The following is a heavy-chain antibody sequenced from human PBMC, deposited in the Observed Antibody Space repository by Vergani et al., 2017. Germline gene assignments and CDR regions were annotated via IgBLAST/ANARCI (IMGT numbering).Heavy chain of an antibody. Sequence: DVQLVESGGGLVQPGGSLKLSCAASGFIVSDNYMTWVRQAPGKGLEWVPIMYTGGTTDYADSVKGRFTVSRDTSKNFLYLQMNNLRAEDTAVYYCTIGVMDFYDSSGHQARDYWGQGTLVTVSS. J-gene: IGHJ4*02. CDR2: MYTGGTT. CDR3: TIGVMDFYDSSGHQARDY. CDR1: GFIVSDNY. V-gene: IGHV3-66*02. D-gene: IGHD3-22*01.